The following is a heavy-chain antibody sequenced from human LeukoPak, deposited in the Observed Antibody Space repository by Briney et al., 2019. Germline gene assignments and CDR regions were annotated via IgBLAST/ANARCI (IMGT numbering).Heavy chain of an antibody. Sequence: ASVKVSCKASGYTFTGYYIHWVRQAPGQGLEWMGWINPNSGGTNYAQKFQGRVTMTRDTSISTAYMELSRLRSDDTAVYYCARDLGIAAAGTSWFDPWGQGTLVTVSS. CDR1: GYTFTGYY. D-gene: IGHD6-13*01. CDR3: ARDLGIAAAGTSWFDP. J-gene: IGHJ5*02. V-gene: IGHV1-2*02. CDR2: INPNSGGT.